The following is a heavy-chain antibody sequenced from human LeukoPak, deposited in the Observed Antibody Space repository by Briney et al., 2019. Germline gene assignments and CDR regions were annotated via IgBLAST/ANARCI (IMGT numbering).Heavy chain of an antibody. CDR3: ARAVVPAALWGSYYFDY. D-gene: IGHD2-2*01. Sequence: SVKVSCKASGGTFSSYAISWVRQAPGQGLEWMGGIIPIFGTANYAQKFQGRVTITADKSTSTAYMELSSLRSEDTAVYYCARAVVPAALWGSYYFDYWGQGTLVTVSS. J-gene: IGHJ4*02. V-gene: IGHV1-69*06. CDR1: GGTFSSYA. CDR2: IIPIFGTA.